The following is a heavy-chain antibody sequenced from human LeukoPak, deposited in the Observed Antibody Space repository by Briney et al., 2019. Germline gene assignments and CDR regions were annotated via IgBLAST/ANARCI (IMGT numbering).Heavy chain of an antibody. CDR1: GYTFTSYA. J-gene: IGHJ4*02. CDR2: INTNTGNP. V-gene: IGHV7-4-1*02. CDR3: ARVMVRGVITHFDY. Sequence: ASVTVSCTASGYTFTSYAMNWVRQAPGQGLEWMGWINTNTGNPTYAQGFTGRFVFSLDTSVSTAYLQTSSLKAEDTAVYYCARVMVRGVITHFDYWGQGTLVTVSS. D-gene: IGHD3-10*01.